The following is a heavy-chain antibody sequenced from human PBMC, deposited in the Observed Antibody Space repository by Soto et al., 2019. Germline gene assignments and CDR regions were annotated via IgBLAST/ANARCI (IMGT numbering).Heavy chain of an antibody. CDR2: ISGSGDST. D-gene: IGHD1-26*01. Sequence: EVQLLESGGGLVQPGGSLRLSCAASGFTFSSYAMRWVRQAPVKGLEWVSAISGSGDSTYYADSVKGRFTISRDNSKNTLYLQMNNLRAEDTAVYYCARRGSGSYYDYWGQGNLVTVS. J-gene: IGHJ4*02. CDR3: ARRGSGSYYDY. V-gene: IGHV3-23*01. CDR1: GFTFSSYA.